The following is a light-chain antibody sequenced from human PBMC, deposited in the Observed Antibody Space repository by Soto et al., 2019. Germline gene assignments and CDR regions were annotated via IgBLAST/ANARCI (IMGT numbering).Light chain of an antibody. Sequence: QSALTQPASVSGSPGQSITISCTGTTSDVGGYNYVSWFQQHPGKVPKLMIYEVSHRPSGVSNRFSGSKSGNTASLTISGLQAEDEADYYCSSFTNAYTWVFGGGTKPPS. V-gene: IGLV2-14*01. CDR2: EVS. J-gene: IGLJ3*02. CDR3: SSFTNAYTWV. CDR1: TSDVGGYNY.